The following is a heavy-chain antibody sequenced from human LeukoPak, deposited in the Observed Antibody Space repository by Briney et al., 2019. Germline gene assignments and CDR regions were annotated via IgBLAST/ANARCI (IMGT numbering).Heavy chain of an antibody. Sequence: GGSLRLSCAASGFTFSNYWMHWVRHVPGKGLLWVSHINGDGGSTGYADSVKGRFTISRDNSKNTLYLQMNSLRAEDTAVYYCAKDQSRMDVWGQGTTVTVSS. CDR1: GFTFSNYW. V-gene: IGHV3-74*01. D-gene: IGHD6-13*01. CDR2: INGDGGST. CDR3: AKDQSRMDV. J-gene: IGHJ6*02.